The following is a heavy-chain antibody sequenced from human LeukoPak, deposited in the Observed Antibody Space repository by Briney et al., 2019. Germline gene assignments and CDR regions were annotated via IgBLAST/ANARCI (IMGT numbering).Heavy chain of an antibody. J-gene: IGHJ5*01. CDR3: AKLRGVAAAGTGYFDP. CDR1: GFTFSNYS. Sequence: GGSLRLSCAASGFTFSNYSMHWVRQAPGKGLEWVAVISYDGSNKYYADSVKGRFTISRDNSKNTLYLQMNSLRGEDTAVYYCAKLRGVAAAGTGYFDPWGQGTLVTVSS. D-gene: IGHD6-13*01. V-gene: IGHV3-30*18. CDR2: ISYDGSNK.